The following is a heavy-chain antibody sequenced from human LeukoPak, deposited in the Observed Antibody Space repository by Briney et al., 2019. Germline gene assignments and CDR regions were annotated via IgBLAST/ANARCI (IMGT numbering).Heavy chain of an antibody. J-gene: IGHJ4*02. CDR2: MYTSGST. CDR1: GGSISNYY. CDR3: GRMEYYFDY. Sequence: PSETLSLTCTVSGGSISNYYWSWIRQPAGKGLEWLGRMYTSGSTNYNPSLKSRVTMSADTSKNQFSLRLSSVTAADTAVYYCGRMEYYFDYWGQGTLVTVSS. V-gene: IGHV4-4*07. D-gene: IGHD3-3*01.